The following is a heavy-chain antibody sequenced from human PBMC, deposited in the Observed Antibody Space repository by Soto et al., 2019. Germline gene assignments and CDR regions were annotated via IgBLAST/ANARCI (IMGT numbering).Heavy chain of an antibody. CDR3: ARGRYCLTGRCFPNWFDS. Sequence: LSLTCSVSGESIASVDYFWAWIRDAPGHAVEYGGYIYKSATTYYNPSFESRVAISLDTSKSQFSLNATSVTAADTAVYFCARGRYCLTGRCFPNWFDSWGQGTLVTVSS. J-gene: IGHJ5*01. CDR1: GESIASVDYF. D-gene: IGHD2-15*01. V-gene: IGHV4-30-4*01. CDR2: IYKSATT.